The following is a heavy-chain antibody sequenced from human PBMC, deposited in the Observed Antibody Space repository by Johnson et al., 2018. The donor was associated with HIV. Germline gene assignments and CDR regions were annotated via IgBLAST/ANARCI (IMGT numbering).Heavy chain of an antibody. V-gene: IGHV3-23*04. Sequence: VQLVESGGGVVQPGRSLRLSCAASGFTFSSYAMSWVRQAPGKGLEWVSAISGSGGSTDYAVPVKGRFTISRDDSKNTLYLQMNSLKTEDTAVYYCTRSIAATGRDALDIWGQGTMVTVSS. CDR3: TRSIAATGRDALDI. CDR2: ISGSGGST. CDR1: GFTFSSYA. J-gene: IGHJ3*02. D-gene: IGHD6-13*01.